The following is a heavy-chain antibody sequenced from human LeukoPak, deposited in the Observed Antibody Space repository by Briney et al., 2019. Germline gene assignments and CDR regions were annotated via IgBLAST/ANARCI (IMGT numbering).Heavy chain of an antibody. CDR1: GFTFISNA. Sequence: GTSLRLSCAASGFTFISNAMSWVRQAPGKGLEWVSGISWNSGSIGYADSVKGRFTISRDNAKNSLYLQMNSLRAEDYCAKSGYGDRHDDYFDYWGQGTLVTVSS. CDR2: ISWNSGSI. D-gene: IGHD4-17*01. V-gene: IGHV3-9*01. J-gene: IGHJ4*02. CDR3: YGDRHDDYFDY.